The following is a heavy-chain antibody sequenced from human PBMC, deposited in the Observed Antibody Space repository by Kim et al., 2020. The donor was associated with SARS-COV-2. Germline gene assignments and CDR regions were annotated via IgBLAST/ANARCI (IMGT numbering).Heavy chain of an antibody. V-gene: IGHV3-23*01. Sequence: GGSLRLSCTVSGSTFNTDAMSWVRQAPGKGLEWISAISAISGKLYYADSVKGRFTISRDNSKNTLFLQMQSLRGDDTALYYCAKNLGYSSDHWGQGTLVTVSS. J-gene: IGHJ5*02. D-gene: IGHD4-4*01. CDR1: GSTFNTDA. CDR3: AKNLGYSSDH. CDR2: ISAISGKL.